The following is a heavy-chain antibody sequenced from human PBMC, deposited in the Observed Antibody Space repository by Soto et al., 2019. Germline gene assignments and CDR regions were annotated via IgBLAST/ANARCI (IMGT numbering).Heavy chain of an antibody. Sequence: GGSLRLSCTASGFTFGDYAMSWFRQAPGKGLEWVGFIRSKAYGGTTEYAASVKGRFTISRDDSKSIAYLQMNSLKTEDTAVYYCTREDDIVVVVAATPENDAFDIWGQGTMVTVSS. CDR2: IRSKAYGGTT. V-gene: IGHV3-49*03. CDR1: GFTFGDYA. J-gene: IGHJ3*02. CDR3: TREDDIVVVVAATPENDAFDI. D-gene: IGHD2-15*01.